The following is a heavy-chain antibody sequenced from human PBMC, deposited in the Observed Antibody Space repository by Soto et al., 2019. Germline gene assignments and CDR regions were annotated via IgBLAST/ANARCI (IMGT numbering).Heavy chain of an antibody. CDR3: ARAGFWSGYSFWFDP. D-gene: IGHD3-3*01. CDR1: GYTFTSYA. CDR2: INAGNGNT. Sequence: GASVKVSCKASGYTFTSYAMHWVRQAPGQRLEWMGWINAGNGNTKYSQKFQGRVTITRDTSASTAYMELRSLRSDDTAVYYCARAGFWSGYSFWFDPWGQGTLVTVSS. J-gene: IGHJ5*02. V-gene: IGHV1-3*01.